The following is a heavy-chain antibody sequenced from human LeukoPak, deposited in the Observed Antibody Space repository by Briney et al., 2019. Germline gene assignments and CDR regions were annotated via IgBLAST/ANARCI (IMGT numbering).Heavy chain of an antibody. J-gene: IGHJ6*03. V-gene: IGHV3-23*01. D-gene: IGHD4-11*01. CDR2: ISGSGGST. CDR3: AKATDYSNYYYYYYMDV. Sequence: GGSLRLSCAASGFTFSSYAMSWLRQAPGKGLEWVSDISGSGGSTYYADSVKGRFTISRDNSKNTLYLQMSSLRAEDTAVYYCAKATDYSNYYYYYYMDVWGKGTTVTVSS. CDR1: GFTFSSYA.